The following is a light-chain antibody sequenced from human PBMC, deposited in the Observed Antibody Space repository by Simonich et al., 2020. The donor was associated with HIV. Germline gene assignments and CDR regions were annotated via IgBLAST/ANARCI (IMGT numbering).Light chain of an antibody. CDR2: CAS. CDR1: QRVSTN. Sequence: EIVMTQSPATLAVPPGARPTLSRRASQRVSTNLAWYQQKPGQAPRLLIYCASTRATGIPARFSGSGSGRDFTLTISNMHSEDFAVYYCQQYNNWPLLFGQGTKLEIK. J-gene: IGKJ2*01. V-gene: IGKV3-15*01. CDR3: QQYNNWPLL.